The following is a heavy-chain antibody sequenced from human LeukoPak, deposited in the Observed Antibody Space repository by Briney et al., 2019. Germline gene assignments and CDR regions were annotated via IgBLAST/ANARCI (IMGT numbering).Heavy chain of an antibody. CDR2: FYTNRNT. V-gene: IGHV4-4*07. J-gene: IGHJ4*02. CDR1: GGSISSYY. D-gene: IGHD5-12*01. CDR3: ARVDIVMAGFDY. Sequence: SETLSLTCTVSGGSISSYYWSWIRQPAGKGLEWIGLFYTNRNTNYNPSLKSRVTMSVDTSKNQFSLKLSSVTAADTAVYYCARVDIVMAGFDYWGQGTLVTVSS.